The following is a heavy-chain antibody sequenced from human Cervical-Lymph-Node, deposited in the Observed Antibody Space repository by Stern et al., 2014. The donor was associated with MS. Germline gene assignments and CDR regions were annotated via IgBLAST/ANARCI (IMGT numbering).Heavy chain of an antibody. Sequence: QVQLQESGPGLVKPSETLSLTCTVSGGSISSYYWSWIRQAPGKGLEWIAYIYYNGHPAHNPSLQGRVTVSVDTSKNQVSLRLSSVTAADTAVYYCARGFSSSWYGGRFFNYWGQGTLVTVSS. J-gene: IGHJ4*02. CDR1: GGSISSYY. V-gene: IGHV4-59*01. CDR2: IYYNGHP. CDR3: ARGFSSSWYGGRFFNY. D-gene: IGHD6-13*01.